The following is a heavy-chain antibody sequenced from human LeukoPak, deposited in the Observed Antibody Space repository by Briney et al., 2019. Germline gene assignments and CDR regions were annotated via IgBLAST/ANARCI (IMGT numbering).Heavy chain of an antibody. D-gene: IGHD6-6*01. J-gene: IGHJ5*02. CDR1: GGSISSYH. CDR3: ARAYGGYSSSPYNWLDP. Sequence: ASETLSLTCTVSGGSISSYHWSWIRQSPGKGLEWIGYIYYSGSTNYNPSLKSRVTISLDTSKNQFSLKLISVTAADTAVYYCARAYGGYSSSPYNWLDPWGQRTLVTVSS. V-gene: IGHV4-59*01. CDR2: IYYSGST.